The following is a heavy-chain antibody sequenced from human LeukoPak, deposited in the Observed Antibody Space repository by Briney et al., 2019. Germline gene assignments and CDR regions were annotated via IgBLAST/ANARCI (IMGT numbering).Heavy chain of an antibody. J-gene: IGHJ4*02. V-gene: IGHV3-9*01. D-gene: IGHD3-22*01. CDR2: ISWNSGSI. CDR1: GFTFDDYA. Sequence: PGRSLRLSCAASGFTFDDYAMHWVRQAPGKGLGWVSGISWNSGSIGYADSVKGRFTISRDNAKNSLYLQMNSLRAEDTALYYCAKEEGYGSKAYENWGQGTLVTVSS. CDR3: AKEEGYGSKAYEN.